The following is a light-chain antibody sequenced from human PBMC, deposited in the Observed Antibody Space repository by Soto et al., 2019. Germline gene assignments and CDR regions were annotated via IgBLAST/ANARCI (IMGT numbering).Light chain of an antibody. V-gene: IGKV1-17*01. CDR3: LQHNSYPLT. Sequence: DIQMTQSPSSLSASVGDSVTIXXRASQGIRHDLGWYQQKPGKAPKRXIYAASSLQSGVPSRFSGSGSGTEFTLTISSLQPEDFATYYCLQHNSYPLTFAGGTRLEIK. CDR2: AAS. J-gene: IGKJ5*01. CDR1: QGIRHD.